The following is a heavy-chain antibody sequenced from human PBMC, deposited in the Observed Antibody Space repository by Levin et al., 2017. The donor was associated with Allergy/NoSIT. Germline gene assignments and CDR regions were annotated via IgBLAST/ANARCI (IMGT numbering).Heavy chain of an antibody. CDR3: ARDQEDYYDSSGYYYVFGGVDY. CDR2: ISSSSSTI. V-gene: IGHV3-48*01. Sequence: GESLKISCAASGFTFSSYSMNWVRQAPGKGLEWVSYISSSSSTIYYADSVKGRFTISRDNAKNSLYLQMNSLRAEDTAVYYCARDQEDYYDSSGYYYVFGGVDYWGQGTLVTVSS. J-gene: IGHJ4*02. D-gene: IGHD3-22*01. CDR1: GFTFSSYS.